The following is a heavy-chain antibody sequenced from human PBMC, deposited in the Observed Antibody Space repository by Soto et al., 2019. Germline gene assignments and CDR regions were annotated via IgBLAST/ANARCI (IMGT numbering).Heavy chain of an antibody. CDR3: ARVTVTSDFDY. D-gene: IGHD4-4*01. Sequence: QVQLVESGGGVVQPGRSLRLSCAASGFTFSSYAMHWVRQAPGKGLEWVAVISYDGSNKYYADSVKGRFTISRDNSKNTLYLQMNSLRAEDTAVYYCARVTVTSDFDYGGQGTLVTVSS. CDR1: GFTFSSYA. CDR2: ISYDGSNK. J-gene: IGHJ4*02. V-gene: IGHV3-30-3*01.